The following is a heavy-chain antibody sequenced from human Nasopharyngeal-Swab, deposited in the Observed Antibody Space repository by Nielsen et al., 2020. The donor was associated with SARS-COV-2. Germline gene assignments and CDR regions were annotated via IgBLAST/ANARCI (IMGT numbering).Heavy chain of an antibody. V-gene: IGHV1-69*04. D-gene: IGHD1-14*01. CDR2: IIPILGIA. Sequence: SVQDTCKASGGTFSSYAFSWGRQATGGRLQWLGRIIPILGIANYAQKFQGRVTITADKSTSTAYMELSSLRSGDTAVYYCAGGITGAAFDIWGQGTMVTVSS. CDR3: AGGITGAAFDI. CDR1: GGTFSSYA. J-gene: IGHJ3*02.